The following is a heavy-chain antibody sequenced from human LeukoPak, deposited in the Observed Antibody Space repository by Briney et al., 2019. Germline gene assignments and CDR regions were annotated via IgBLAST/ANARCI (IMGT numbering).Heavy chain of an antibody. Sequence: PSDTLSLTCAVYGGSFSGYYWSWIRDPPGKGLEWVGEINHSGSTNYNPSLKSRVTISVDTSKNHFSLRLSSVTAADTPLYYCARGHIFIRVRGLICYFVYWGQGTLVTVSS. V-gene: IGHV4-34*01. CDR1: GGSFSGYY. D-gene: IGHD3-10*01. CDR3: ARGHIFIRVRGLICYFVY. CDR2: INHSGST. J-gene: IGHJ4*02.